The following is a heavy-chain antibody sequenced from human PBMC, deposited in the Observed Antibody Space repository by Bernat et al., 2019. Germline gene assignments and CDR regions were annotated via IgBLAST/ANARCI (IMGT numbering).Heavy chain of an antibody. CDR3: SRTAFVFDDVFDI. Sequence: EVKVVESGGGLVQPGGSLRLSCEASGFSLSSYLMHWVRQAPGERLVWVSRITSDGTNKIYADSVKGRFTISRDNAKTTLYLQMNSLRAEDTAVYYCSRTAFVFDDVFDIWGQGTKVTVSS. CDR2: ITSDGTNK. D-gene: IGHD3-16*01. J-gene: IGHJ3*02. CDR1: GFSLSSYL. V-gene: IGHV3-74*01.